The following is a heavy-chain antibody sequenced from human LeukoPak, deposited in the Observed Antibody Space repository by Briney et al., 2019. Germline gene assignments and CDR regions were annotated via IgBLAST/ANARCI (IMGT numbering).Heavy chain of an antibody. CDR2: IYYSGST. CDR3: ARGNYGSGSYKNPFDY. V-gene: IGHV4-59*01. J-gene: IGHJ4*02. Sequence: SETLSLTCTVSGGSISSYYWSWIRQPPREGLEWIGYIYYSGSTNYNPSLKSRVTISVDTSKNQFSLKLSSVTAADTAVYYCARGNYGSGSYKNPFDYWGQGTLVTVSS. CDR1: GGSISSYY. D-gene: IGHD3-10*01.